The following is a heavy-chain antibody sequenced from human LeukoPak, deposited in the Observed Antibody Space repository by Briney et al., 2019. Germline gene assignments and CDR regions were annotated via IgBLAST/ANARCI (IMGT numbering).Heavy chain of an antibody. J-gene: IGHJ4*02. CDR2: IKNDGSEI. CDR1: GFVFRNYF. CDR3: ATDRGWRTSGYYLYYFEY. D-gene: IGHD3-3*01. V-gene: IGHV3-7*01. Sequence: PGGSLRLSCAASGFVFRNYFMSWVRQAPGKGLEWVASIKNDGSEIYYVDSVRGRYTISRDNTKNSLYLQMSNLRAEDTAVYYCATDRGWRTSGYYLYYFEYWGQGTLVTFSS.